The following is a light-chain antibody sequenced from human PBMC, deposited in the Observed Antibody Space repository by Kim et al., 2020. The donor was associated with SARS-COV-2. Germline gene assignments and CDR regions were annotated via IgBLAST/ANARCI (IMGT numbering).Light chain of an antibody. CDR1: SIRSNY. V-gene: IGLV3-19*01. CDR3: SSRDISGNHFV. CDR2: GQN. J-gene: IGLJ1*01. Sequence: ARGQTVRITCQGDSIRSNYASWYQQKPRQAPVLVIYGQNRRPSGIPDRFSGSSSGNTASLTILGARAEDEADYYCSSRDISGNHFVFGAGTKVTVL.